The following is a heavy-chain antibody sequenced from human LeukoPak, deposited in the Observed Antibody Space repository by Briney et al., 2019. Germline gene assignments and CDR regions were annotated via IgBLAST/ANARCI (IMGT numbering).Heavy chain of an antibody. CDR3: ARDNFLHYGGNSGVLGY. Sequence: ASVKVSCKASGYTFTSYAMNWVRQAPGQGLEWMGWINTNTGNPTYAQGFTGRFVFSLDTSVSTAYLQISSLKAEDTAVYYCARDNFLHYGGNSGVLGYWGQGTLVTVSS. D-gene: IGHD4-23*01. CDR1: GYTFTSYA. CDR2: INTNTGNP. J-gene: IGHJ4*02. V-gene: IGHV7-4-1*02.